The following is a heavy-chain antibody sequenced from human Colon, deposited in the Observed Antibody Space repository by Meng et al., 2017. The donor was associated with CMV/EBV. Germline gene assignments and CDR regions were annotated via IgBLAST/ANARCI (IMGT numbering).Heavy chain of an antibody. Sequence: HLQGSGPGRVTPSETLSLLCSVSGASVSSGAYYWGWIRQSPGKGLEWIGNIYENGVTYYGPSLESRVTLSMDTSKNQISLKMSSVTAADTGIYYCARALMLSGHEFDYWGQGALVTVSS. V-gene: IGHV4-39*01. D-gene: IGHD3-16*01. CDR1: GASVSSGAYY. CDR3: ARALMLSGHEFDY. J-gene: IGHJ4*02. CDR2: IYENGVT.